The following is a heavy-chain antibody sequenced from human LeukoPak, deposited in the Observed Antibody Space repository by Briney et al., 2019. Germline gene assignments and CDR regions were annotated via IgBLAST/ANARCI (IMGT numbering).Heavy chain of an antibody. Sequence: ASVKVSCKASGYTFTSYGISWVRQAPGQGLEWMAWISAYNGNTNYAQKLQGRVTMTTDASTSTAYMELRSLRSDDTAVYYCARAHLWGVSSGYYLNYWGQGTLVTVSS. J-gene: IGHJ4*02. CDR2: ISAYNGNT. CDR3: ARAHLWGVSSGYYLNY. V-gene: IGHV1-18*01. D-gene: IGHD3-22*01. CDR1: GYTFTSYG.